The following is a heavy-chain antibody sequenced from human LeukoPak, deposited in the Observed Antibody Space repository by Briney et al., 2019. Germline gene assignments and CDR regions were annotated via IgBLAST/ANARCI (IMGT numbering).Heavy chain of an antibody. J-gene: IGHJ5*02. CDR2: ILYSASI. CDR3: ARARAPTNYFGSGNYFIAWFDP. V-gene: IGHV4-59*08. Sequence: SETLSLTCTVSGVSISSHYWSWIRQSPGKGLEWIGYILYSASINYNPSLKSRVTISVDTSKSQISLRLNSVTAADTAVYYCARARAPTNYFGSGNYFIAWFDPWGQGTLVTVSS. CDR1: GVSISSHY. D-gene: IGHD3-10*01.